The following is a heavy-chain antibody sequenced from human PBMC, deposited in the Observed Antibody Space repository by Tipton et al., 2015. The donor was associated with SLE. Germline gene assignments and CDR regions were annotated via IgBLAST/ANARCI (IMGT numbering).Heavy chain of an antibody. Sequence: LRLSCKVFAGSFTGYYWSWVRQSPTKGLEWIGEIDHTGSTNYNPALKSRVTISVDTSKNQFSLRQTSVTAADTAVYYCAKSGFGRGSYFHHWGQGTLVSVSS. CDR1: AGSFTGYY. J-gene: IGHJ1*01. CDR2: IDHTGST. CDR3: AKSGFGRGSYFHH. D-gene: IGHD5-12*01. V-gene: IGHV4-34*01.